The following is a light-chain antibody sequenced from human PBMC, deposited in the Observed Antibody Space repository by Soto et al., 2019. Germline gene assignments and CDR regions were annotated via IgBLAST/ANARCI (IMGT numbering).Light chain of an antibody. CDR1: SSNIGAGYH. J-gene: IGLJ2*01. Sequence: QSVLTQPPSVSGAPGQRVTISCTGSSSNIGAGYHVHWYQQHPGKAPKLMIYEVSKRPSGVPDRFSGSKSGYTASLTVSGLQAEDEADYFCSSYADNNNLVFGGGTKVTVL. CDR3: SSYADNNNLV. CDR2: EVS. V-gene: IGLV2-8*01.